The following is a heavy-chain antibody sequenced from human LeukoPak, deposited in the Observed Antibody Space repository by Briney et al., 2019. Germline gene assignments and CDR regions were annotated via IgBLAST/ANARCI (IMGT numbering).Heavy chain of an antibody. Sequence: SETLSLTCTVSGGSISSGGYYWSWIRQPPGKGLEWIGYIYHSGSTYYNPSLKSRVTISVDRSKNQFSLKLSSATAADTAVYYCARSRNYYYYMDVWGKGTTVTVSS. D-gene: IGHD1-1*01. V-gene: IGHV4-30-2*01. CDR3: ARSRNYYYYMDV. CDR2: IYHSGST. CDR1: GGSISSGGYY. J-gene: IGHJ6*03.